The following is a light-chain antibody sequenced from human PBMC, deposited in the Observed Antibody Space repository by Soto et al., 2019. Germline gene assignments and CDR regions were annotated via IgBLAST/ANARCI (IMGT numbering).Light chain of an antibody. CDR1: QNISSN. CDR2: GAS. Sequence: EIVMTQSPATLSVSPGERATLSCRASQNISSNLAWYQQKPGQAPRVLIDGASTRATGIPAMFSGSGSGTEFTLTISSLQSEDFAVYYCQQYNNWLWTFGQGTKVEIK. CDR3: QQYNNWLWT. J-gene: IGKJ1*01. V-gene: IGKV3-15*01.